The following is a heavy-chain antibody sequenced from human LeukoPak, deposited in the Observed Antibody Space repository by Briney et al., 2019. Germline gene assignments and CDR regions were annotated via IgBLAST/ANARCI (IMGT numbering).Heavy chain of an antibody. Sequence: SETLSLTCAVYGGSFSGYYWSWIRQPPGKGLEWIGEINHSGSTNYNPSLKSRVTISVDTSKNQFSLKLSSVTAADTAVYYRARSISRGGLFFRNWGQGTLVTVSS. D-gene: IGHD3-16*01. V-gene: IGHV4-34*01. CDR3: ARSISRGGLFFRN. J-gene: IGHJ4*02. CDR2: INHSGST. CDR1: GGSFSGYY.